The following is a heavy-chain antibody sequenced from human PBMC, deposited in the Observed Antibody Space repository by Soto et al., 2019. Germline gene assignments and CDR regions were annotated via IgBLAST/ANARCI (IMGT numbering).Heavy chain of an antibody. CDR3: ASTIAAAGTGYIFDY. CDR2: IYSGGST. CDR1: GFTVSSNY. V-gene: IGHV3-53*01. J-gene: IGHJ4*02. Sequence: PGGSLRLSCAASGFTVSSNYMSWVRQAPGKGLEWVSVIYSGGSTYYADSVKGRFTISRDNSKSTLYLQMNSLRAEDTAVYYCASTIAAAGTGYIFDYWGQGTLVTVSS. D-gene: IGHD6-13*01.